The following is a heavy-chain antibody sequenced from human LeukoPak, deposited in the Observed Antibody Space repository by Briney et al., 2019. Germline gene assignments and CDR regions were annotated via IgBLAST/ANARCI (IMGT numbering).Heavy chain of an antibody. CDR1: GGSISSSNW. D-gene: IGHD5-18*01. CDR3: ARVRRYSYGFRAFDI. CDR2: IYHSGST. V-gene: IGHV4-4*02. Sequence: PSGTLSLTCAVSGGSISSSNWWSWVRQPPGKGLEWIGEIYHSGSTNYNPSLKSRVTISVDTSKNQFSLKLSSVTAADTAVYYCARVRRYSYGFRAFDIWGQGTMVTVSS. J-gene: IGHJ3*02.